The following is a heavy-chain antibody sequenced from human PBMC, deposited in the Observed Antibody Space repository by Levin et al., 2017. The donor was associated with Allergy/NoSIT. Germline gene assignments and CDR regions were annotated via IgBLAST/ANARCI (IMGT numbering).Heavy chain of an antibody. Sequence: SQTLSLTCVISGDSVSSNSGAWNWIRQSPSRGLEWLGRTYYRSKWFKDYAISAKSRITINADTSKNQFSLQLNSVTPDDTAVYYCARNHRSFSSSAGAFDYWGQGTLVTVSS. V-gene: IGHV6-1*01. J-gene: IGHJ4*02. CDR2: TYYRSKWFK. CDR3: ARNHRSFSSSAGAFDY. CDR1: GDSVSSNSGA. D-gene: IGHD6-6*01.